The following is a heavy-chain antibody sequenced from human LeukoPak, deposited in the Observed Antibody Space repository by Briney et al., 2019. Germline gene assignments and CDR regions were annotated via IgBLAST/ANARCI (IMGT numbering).Heavy chain of an antibody. CDR3: ARHADSSGYLDAFDI. D-gene: IGHD3-22*01. CDR2: IYYSGST. Sequence: PSETLSLTCTVSGGSISSSSYSWGCIRQPPGKGLEWIGSIYYSGSTNYNPSLESRVTISVDTPKNQFSLKLSSVTAADTAVYYCARHADSSGYLDAFDIWGQGTMVTVSS. CDR1: GGSISSSSYS. V-gene: IGHV4-39*01. J-gene: IGHJ3*02.